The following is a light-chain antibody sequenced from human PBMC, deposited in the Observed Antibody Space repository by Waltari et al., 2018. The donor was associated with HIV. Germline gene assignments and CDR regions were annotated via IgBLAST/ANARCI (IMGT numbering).Light chain of an antibody. Sequence: QSALTQPPSASGSPGQSVTLSCTGTSSDVGGYNYVSWHQQHPGKAPKLMIYDVIKRPSGFPVRCSGSKSGTTASLTVSGLQPEDESDYYCSSHAGSKVVFGGGTRLTVL. J-gene: IGLJ2*01. CDR2: DVI. CDR3: SSHAGSKVV. CDR1: SSDVGGYNY. V-gene: IGLV2-8*01.